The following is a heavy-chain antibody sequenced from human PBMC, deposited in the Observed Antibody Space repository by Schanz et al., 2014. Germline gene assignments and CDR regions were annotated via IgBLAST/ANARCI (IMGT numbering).Heavy chain of an antibody. Sequence: EVQLLESGGGLVQPGGSLRLSCTASGFPFSDYFMAWIRQPPGKGLVWVSRIKSDGSSTSYADSVKGRFTISRDNAKNTLYLQMNSLRAEDTAVYYCARPALWFGDNCFDPWGQGTLVTVSS. CDR1: GFPFSDYF. CDR2: IKSDGSST. J-gene: IGHJ5*02. V-gene: IGHV3-74*02. CDR3: ARPALWFGDNCFDP. D-gene: IGHD3-10*01.